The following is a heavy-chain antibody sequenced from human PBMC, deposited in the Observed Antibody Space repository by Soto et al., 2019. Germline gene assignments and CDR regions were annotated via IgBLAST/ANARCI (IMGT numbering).Heavy chain of an antibody. J-gene: IGHJ4*02. CDR1: GGSFSCYY. CDR2: INHSGST. V-gene: IGHV4-34*01. Sequence: SETLSLTCAVYGGSFSCYYWSWIRKPPGKGLEWIGEINHSGSTNYNPSLKSRVTISVDTSKNQFSLKLSSVTAADTAVYYCARKLVRDYWGQGTLVTVS. CDR3: ARKLVRDY. D-gene: IGHD6-13*01.